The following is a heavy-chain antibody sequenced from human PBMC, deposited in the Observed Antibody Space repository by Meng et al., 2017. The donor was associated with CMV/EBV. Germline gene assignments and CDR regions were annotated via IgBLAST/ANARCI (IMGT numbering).Heavy chain of an antibody. CDR3: ARGDSYNYYYYYGMDV. D-gene: IGHD2-21*01. V-gene: IGHV1-69*05. J-gene: IGHJ6*02. CDR1: GGTFSSYA. Sequence: SVKVSCKASGGTFSSYAISWVRQAPGQGLEWMGGIIPIFGTANYAQKFQGRVTITTDESTSTAYMELSSLRSEDTAVYYCARGDSYNYYYYYGMDVWGQGTTGTVSS. CDR2: IIPIFGTA.